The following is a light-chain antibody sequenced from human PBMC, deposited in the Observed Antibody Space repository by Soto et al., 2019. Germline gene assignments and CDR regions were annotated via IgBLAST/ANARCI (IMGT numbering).Light chain of an antibody. J-gene: IGKJ4*01. V-gene: IGKV1D-13*01. CDR1: QGISSA. CDR3: QQYDNLLLT. CDR2: DAS. Sequence: AIELTQSPSSLSSSLGERVTITCRASQGISSALAWYQQKTGKAPKLLIYDASSLESGVPSRLSGSGSGTDLNLTISRLQPEDIATYYCQQYDNLLLTFGGGTKVDIK.